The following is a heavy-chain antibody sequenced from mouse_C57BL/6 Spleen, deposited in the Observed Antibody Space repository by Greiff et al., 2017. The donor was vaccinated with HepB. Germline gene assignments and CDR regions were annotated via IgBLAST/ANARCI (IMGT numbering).Heavy chain of an antibody. CDR2: ISSGGSYT. CDR1: GFTFSSYG. Sequence: EVQLQESGGDLVKPGGSLKLSCAASGFTFSSYGMSWVRQTPDKRLEWVATISSGGSYTYYPDSVKGRFTISRDNAKNTLYLQMSSLKSEDTAMYYCASLYDYLYYFDYWGQGTTLTVSS. J-gene: IGHJ2*01. V-gene: IGHV5-6*01. CDR3: ASLYDYLYYFDY. D-gene: IGHD2-4*01.